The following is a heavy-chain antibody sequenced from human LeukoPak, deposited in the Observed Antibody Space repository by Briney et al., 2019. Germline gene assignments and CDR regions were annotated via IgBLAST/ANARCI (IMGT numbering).Heavy chain of an antibody. CDR1: GGTFSSYA. CDR3: ARGLTSIQLWLRYHYGMDV. J-gene: IGHJ6*02. V-gene: IGHV1-69*13. D-gene: IGHD5-18*01. CDR2: IIPIFGTA. Sequence: ASVKVSCKASGGTFSSYAISWVRQAPGQGLEWMGGIIPIFGTANYAQKFQGRVTITADESTSTAYMELSSLRSEDTAVYYCARGLTSIQLWLRYHYGMDVWGQGITVTVSS.